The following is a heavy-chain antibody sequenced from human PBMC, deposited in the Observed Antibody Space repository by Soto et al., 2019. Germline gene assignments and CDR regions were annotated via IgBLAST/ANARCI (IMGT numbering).Heavy chain of an antibody. CDR2: IIPIFGTA. CDR1: GGTFSSYA. Sequence: QVQLVQSGAEVKKPGSSVKVSCKASGGTFSSYAISWVRQAPGQGLEWMGGIIPIFGTANYAQKFQCRVTITGDESTSTASMELSSLRSEDAAVYYCARVRFLEWLPQYYFDYWGQGTLVTVSS. J-gene: IGHJ4*02. V-gene: IGHV1-69*12. D-gene: IGHD3-3*01. CDR3: ARVRFLEWLPQYYFDY.